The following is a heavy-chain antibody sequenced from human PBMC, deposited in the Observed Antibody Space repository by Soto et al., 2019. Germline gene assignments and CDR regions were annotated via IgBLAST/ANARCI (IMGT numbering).Heavy chain of an antibody. CDR1: GFTFRSYG. Sequence: GGSLRLSCAASGFTFRSYGMHWVRQAPGKGLEWVAVIWYDGSNKYYADSVKGRFTISRDNSKNTLYLQMNSLRAEDTAVYYCARGKRITGTTNPPYYFDYWGQGTLVTVSS. J-gene: IGHJ4*02. D-gene: IGHD1-7*01. V-gene: IGHV3-33*01. CDR3: ARGKRITGTTNPPYYFDY. CDR2: IWYDGSNK.